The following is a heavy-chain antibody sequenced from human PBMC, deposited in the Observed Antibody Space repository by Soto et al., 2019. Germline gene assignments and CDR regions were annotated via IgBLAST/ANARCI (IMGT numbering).Heavy chain of an antibody. J-gene: IGHJ4*02. CDR3: ARDARTGYSGYDWGDY. D-gene: IGHD5-12*01. V-gene: IGHV3-21*01. CDR1: GFTFSSYS. CDR2: ISSSSYI. Sequence: KPGGSLRLSCAASGFTFSSYSMNWVRQAPGKGLEWVSSISSSSYIYYADSVKGRFTISRDNAKNSLYLQMNSLRAEDTAVYYCARDARTGYSGYDWGDYWGQGTLVTVSS.